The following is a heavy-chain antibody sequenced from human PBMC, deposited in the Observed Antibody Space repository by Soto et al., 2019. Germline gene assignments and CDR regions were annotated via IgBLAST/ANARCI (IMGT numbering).Heavy chain of an antibody. CDR1: GGSIRSGGYF. CDR2: IYYNSGSN. V-gene: IGHV4-31*03. Sequence: QVQLQESGPGLVKPSQTLSLTCIVSGGSIRSGGYFWSWVRQHPGKGLEWIGNIYYNSGSNYYTRTLKSRVTISVDTSNNQSSLDLSSVTAAETAVYLCTSDNPLPYDYGSEKGYYSMNVWGQGTTVIVS. J-gene: IGHJ6*02. D-gene: IGHD3-10*01. CDR3: TSDNPLPYDYGSEKGYYSMNV.